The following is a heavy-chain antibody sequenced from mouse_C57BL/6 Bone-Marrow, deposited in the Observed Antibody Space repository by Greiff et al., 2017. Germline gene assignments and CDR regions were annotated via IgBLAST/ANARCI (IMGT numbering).Heavy chain of an antibody. Sequence: EVKLVESEGGLVQPGSSMKLSCTASGFTFSDYYMAWVRQVPEKGLEWVANINYDGSSTYYLDSLKSRFIISRDNAKNILYLQMSSLKSEDTATYYCAREGPLTVVGYYFDYWGQGTTLTVSS. CDR3: AREGPLTVVGYYFDY. CDR1: GFTFSDYY. J-gene: IGHJ2*01. CDR2: INYDGSST. D-gene: IGHD1-1*01. V-gene: IGHV5-16*01.